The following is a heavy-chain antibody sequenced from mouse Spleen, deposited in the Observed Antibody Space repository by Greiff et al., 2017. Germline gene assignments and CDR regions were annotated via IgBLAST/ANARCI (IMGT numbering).Heavy chain of an antibody. CDR2: INPSSGYT. V-gene: IGHV1-4*01. D-gene: IGHD1-1*01. CDR1: GYTFTSYT. J-gene: IGHJ2*01. Sequence: VQLQQSGAELARPGASVKMSCKASGYTFTSYTMHWVKQRPGQGLEWIGYINPSSGYTKYNQKFKDKATLTADKSSSTAYMQLSSLTSEDSAVYYCARKGYGSSFDYWGQGTTLTVSS. CDR3: ARKGYGSSFDY.